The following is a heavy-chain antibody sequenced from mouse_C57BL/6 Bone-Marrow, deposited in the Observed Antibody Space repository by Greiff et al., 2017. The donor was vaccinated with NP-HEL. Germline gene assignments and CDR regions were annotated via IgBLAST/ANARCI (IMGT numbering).Heavy chain of an antibody. CDR1: GYTFTDYY. V-gene: IGHV1-26*01. CDR2: INPNNGGT. Sequence: EVQLQQSGPELVKPGASVKISCKASGYTFTDYYMNWVKQSHGKSLEWIGDINPNNGGTSYNQKFKGKATLTVDKSSSTAYMELRSLTSEDSAVYDCARCGSSLYWYFEVWGTGTTVTVSS. J-gene: IGHJ1*03. CDR3: ARCGSSLYWYFEV. D-gene: IGHD1-1*01.